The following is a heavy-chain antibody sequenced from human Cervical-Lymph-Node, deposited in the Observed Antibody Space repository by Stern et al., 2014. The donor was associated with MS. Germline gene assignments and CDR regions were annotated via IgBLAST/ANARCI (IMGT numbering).Heavy chain of an antibody. CDR1: GHTFA. Sequence: QVQLVQSGAEVKKPGASVKVSCKASGHTFAVHWVRQAPGQRLEWMCRISTGNGDTNYSQKFQGRFTITRDTCASTAYMELRSLRSEDTAVYYCTSLSGPLDSWGQGTLVTVSS. CDR3: TSLSGPLDS. V-gene: IGHV1-3*04. D-gene: IGHD3-10*01. CDR2: ISTGNGDT. J-gene: IGHJ5*01.